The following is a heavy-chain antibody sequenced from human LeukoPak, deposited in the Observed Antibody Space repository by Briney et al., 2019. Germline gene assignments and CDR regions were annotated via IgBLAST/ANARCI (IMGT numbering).Heavy chain of an antibody. CDR2: TSSSSSYT. V-gene: IGHV3-11*06. CDR3: ASLWELIGS. CDR1: GFTLGDYY. Sequence: GGSLRLSCAASGFTLGDYYMSWIRQAPGKGLEWIAYTSSSSSYTDYADSVKGRFTISRDNAKNSVYLQMNSLRVEDTAIYYCASLWELIGSWGQGTLVTVSS. D-gene: IGHD1-26*01. J-gene: IGHJ4*02.